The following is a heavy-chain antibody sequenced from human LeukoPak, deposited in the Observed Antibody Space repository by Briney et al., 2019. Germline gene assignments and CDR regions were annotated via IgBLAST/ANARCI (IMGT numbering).Heavy chain of an antibody. D-gene: IGHD6-13*01. Sequence: SETLSLTCTVSGGSISSYYWSWIRQPPGKGLEWIGYIYYSGSTNYNPSLKSRVTISVDTSKNRFSLKLSSVTAADTAVYYCASDYSSSWYTYWGQGTLVTVSS. V-gene: IGHV4-59*01. J-gene: IGHJ4*02. CDR2: IYYSGST. CDR1: GGSISSYY. CDR3: ASDYSSSWYTY.